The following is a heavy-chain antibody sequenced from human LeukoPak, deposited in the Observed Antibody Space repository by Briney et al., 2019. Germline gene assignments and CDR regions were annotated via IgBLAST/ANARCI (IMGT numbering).Heavy chain of an antibody. CDR2: ISNSSSYI. CDR3: ARVNYCSSTSCSSGAWYYYYGMDV. V-gene: IGHV3-21*01. CDR1: GFTFSSYS. J-gene: IGHJ6*02. D-gene: IGHD2-2*01. Sequence: GGSLRLSCAASGFTFSSYSMNWVRQAPGKGLEWVSSISNSSSYIYYADSVKGRFTISRDNAKNSLYLQMNSLRAEDTAVYYCARVNYCSSTSCSSGAWYYYYGMDVWGQGTTVTVSS.